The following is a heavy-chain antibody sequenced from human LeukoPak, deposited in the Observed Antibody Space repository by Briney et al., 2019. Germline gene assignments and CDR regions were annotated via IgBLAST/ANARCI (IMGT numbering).Heavy chain of an antibody. Sequence: ASVKVSCKVSGYSLTDLSLHRVRQAPGKGLEWMGGFDPEDGEPIYAQKFQGRLSMTEDTSKDIGYMELRTLRSEDTALYYCAKSHGDYGLLDYWGQGTLVTVSS. CDR3: AKSHGDYGLLDY. CDR2: FDPEDGEP. V-gene: IGHV1-24*01. CDR1: GYSLTDLS. J-gene: IGHJ4*02. D-gene: IGHD4-17*01.